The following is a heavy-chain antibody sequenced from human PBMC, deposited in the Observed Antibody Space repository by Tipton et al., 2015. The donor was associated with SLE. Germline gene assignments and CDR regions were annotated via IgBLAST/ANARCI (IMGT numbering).Heavy chain of an antibody. CDR2: IYPGDSVT. CDR1: GYSFSNYW. J-gene: IGHJ4*02. Sequence: QSGAEVKKPGESLKISCRGSGYSFSNYWMAWVRQMPGKGPEWMGIIYPGDSVTRYSPSFQGQVTISVDKSITTAYLQWSSLKASDTAMYYCASQISGNFDYWGQGTLVIVSS. CDR3: ASQISGNFDY. V-gene: IGHV5-51*01.